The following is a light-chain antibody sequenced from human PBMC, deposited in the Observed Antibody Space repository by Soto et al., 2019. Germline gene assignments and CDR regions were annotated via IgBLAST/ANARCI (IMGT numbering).Light chain of an antibody. CDR3: QQYNNWWT. CDR1: QSVSSS. J-gene: IGKJ1*01. V-gene: IGKV3-15*01. CDR2: GAS. Sequence: IGLTKSPGSLALSPGERATLSFRASQSVSSSLAWYQQKPGQAPRLLIYGASTRATGIPARFSGSGSGTEFTLTINSLQSEDFAVYYCQQYNNWWTFGQGTKVDIK.